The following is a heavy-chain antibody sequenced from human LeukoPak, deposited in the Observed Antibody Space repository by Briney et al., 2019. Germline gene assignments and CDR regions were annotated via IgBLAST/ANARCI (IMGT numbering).Heavy chain of an antibody. V-gene: IGHV4-34*01. Sequence: SSETLSLTCAVYGGSFSGYYWSWIRQPPGKGLEWIGEINHSGSTNYNPSLKSRVTISVDTSKNQFSLKLSSVTAADTAVYYCANRRGSLRNFDYWGQGTLVTVSS. J-gene: IGHJ4*02. CDR1: GGSFSGYY. D-gene: IGHD5/OR15-5a*01. CDR3: ANRRGSLRNFDY. CDR2: INHSGST.